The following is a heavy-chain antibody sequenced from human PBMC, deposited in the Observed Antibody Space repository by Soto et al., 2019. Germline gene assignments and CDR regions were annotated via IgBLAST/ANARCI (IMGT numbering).Heavy chain of an antibody. CDR1: GGSISSGGYY. CDR2: IYYSGST. D-gene: IGHD6-6*01. CDR3: ARDYSSIAARPGWFDP. Sequence: SETLSLTCTVSGGSISSGGYYWSWIRQHPGKGLEWIGYIYYSGSTYYNPSLKSRVTISVDTSKNQFSLKLSSVTAADTAVYYCARDYSSIAARPGWFDPWGQGTLVTVSS. J-gene: IGHJ5*02. V-gene: IGHV4-31*03.